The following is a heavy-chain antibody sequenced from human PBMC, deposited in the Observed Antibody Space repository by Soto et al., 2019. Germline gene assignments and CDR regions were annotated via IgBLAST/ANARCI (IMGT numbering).Heavy chain of an antibody. CDR2: INPSGGST. Sequence: ASVKVSCKASGYTFTSYYMHWVRQAPGQGLEWMGIINPSGGSTSYAQKFQGRVTMTRDTSTSTVYMELSSLRSEDTAVYYCARVRYDFWSDGKFDYWGQGTLVTVSS. V-gene: IGHV1-46*01. D-gene: IGHD3-3*01. J-gene: IGHJ4*02. CDR1: GYTFTSYY. CDR3: ARVRYDFWSDGKFDY.